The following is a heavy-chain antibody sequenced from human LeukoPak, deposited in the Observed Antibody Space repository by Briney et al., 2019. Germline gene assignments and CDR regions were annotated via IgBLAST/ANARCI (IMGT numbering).Heavy chain of an antibody. D-gene: IGHD3-22*01. CDR2: FDPEDGET. CDR3: ATGVKGYDSSGYYYGAWFDP. J-gene: IGHJ5*02. CDR1: GYTLTELS. Sequence: ASVKVSCKVSGYTLTELSMHWVRQAPGKGLEWMGGFDPEDGETIYAQKFQGRVTMTEDTSTDTAYMELSSLRSEDTAVYYCATGVKGYDSSGYYYGAWFDPWGQGTLVTVSS. V-gene: IGHV1-24*01.